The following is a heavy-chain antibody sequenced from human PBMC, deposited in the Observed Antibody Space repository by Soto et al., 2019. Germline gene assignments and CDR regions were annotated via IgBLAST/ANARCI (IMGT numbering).Heavy chain of an antibody. Sequence: GGSLRLSCAASGFTFSSYGMHWVRQAPGKGLEWVAVISYDGSNKYYADSVKGRFTISRDNSKNTLYLQMNSLRAEDTAVYYCAKDLHHSSSWYSGYYYYYGMDVWGQGTTVT. D-gene: IGHD6-13*01. J-gene: IGHJ6*02. CDR2: ISYDGSNK. CDR3: AKDLHHSSSWYSGYYYYYGMDV. CDR1: GFTFSSYG. V-gene: IGHV3-30*18.